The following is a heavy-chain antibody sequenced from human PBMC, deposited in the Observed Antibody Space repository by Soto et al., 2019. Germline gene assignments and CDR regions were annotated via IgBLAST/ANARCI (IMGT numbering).Heavy chain of an antibody. D-gene: IGHD6-19*01. Sequence: LTCAVSGGSISSGGYSWSWIRQPPGKGLEWIGYMYHSGSTYYNPSLKSRVTISIDRSKNQFSLKLSSVTAAGTAVYYCARGLITGSHYSGGWYYFDSWGQGTQVT. V-gene: IGHV4-30-2*01. CDR1: GGSISSGGYS. CDR3: ARGLITGSHYSGGWYYFDS. CDR2: MYHSGST. J-gene: IGHJ4*02.